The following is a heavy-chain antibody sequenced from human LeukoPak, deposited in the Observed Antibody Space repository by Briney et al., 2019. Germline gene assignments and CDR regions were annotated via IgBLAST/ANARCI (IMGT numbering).Heavy chain of an antibody. D-gene: IGHD5-12*01. CDR3: ARGYSGYDYFDY. CDR2: ISYDGSNK. J-gene: IGHJ4*02. CDR1: GFTFSSYA. Sequence: PGGSLRLSCAASGFTFSSYAMHWVRQAPGKGLEWVAVISYDGSNKYYADSVKGRFTISRDNSKNTLYLQMNSLRAEDTAVCYCARGYSGYDYFDYWGQGTLVTVSS. V-gene: IGHV3-30-3*01.